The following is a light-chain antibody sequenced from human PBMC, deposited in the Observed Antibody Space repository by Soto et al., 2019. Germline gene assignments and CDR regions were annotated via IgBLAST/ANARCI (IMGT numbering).Light chain of an antibody. J-gene: IGKJ5*01. CDR2: DAS. Sequence: DIQMTQSPSTLSASIGDRVTITCRASQSISIWLAWYQQKPGKAPKLLIYDASTLQSGVPSRFSGSGSGPEFTLTINSVQPDDFATYYCQQSNSYSITFAQGTRLEIK. CDR3: QQSNSYSIT. V-gene: IGKV1-5*01. CDR1: QSISIW.